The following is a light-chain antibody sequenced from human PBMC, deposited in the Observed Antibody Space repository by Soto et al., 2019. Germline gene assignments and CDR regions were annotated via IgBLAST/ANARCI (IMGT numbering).Light chain of an antibody. CDR1: QSLSSSY. CDR2: DAS. CDR3: QQYGSSPLT. J-gene: IGKJ4*01. Sequence: EIVLTQSRATLSLSPGERATLSCGASQSLSSSYLAWYQQKPGLAPRLLIYDASSRATGIPDRFSGSGSGTDFTLTISRLEPEDFAVYYCQQYGSSPLTFGGGTKVEIK. V-gene: IGKV3D-20*01.